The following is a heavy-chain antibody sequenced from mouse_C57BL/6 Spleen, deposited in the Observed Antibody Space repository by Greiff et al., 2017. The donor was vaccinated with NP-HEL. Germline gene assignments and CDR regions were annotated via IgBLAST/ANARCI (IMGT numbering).Heavy chain of an antibody. CDR2: ISSGSSTI. J-gene: IGHJ2*01. Sequence: EVKLVESGGGLVKPGGSLKLSCAASGFTFSDYGMHWVRQAPEKGLEWVAYISSGSSTIYYADTVKGRFTISRDNAKNTLFLQMTSLRSEDTARYYCARRGGNWDPFDYWGQGTTLTVSS. D-gene: IGHD4-1*01. V-gene: IGHV5-17*01. CDR1: GFTFSDYG. CDR3: ARRGGNWDPFDY.